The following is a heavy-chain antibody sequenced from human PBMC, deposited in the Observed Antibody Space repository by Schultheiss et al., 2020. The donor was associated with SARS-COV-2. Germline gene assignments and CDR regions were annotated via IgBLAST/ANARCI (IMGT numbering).Heavy chain of an antibody. CDR3: ARTTLYYDILTGYYYYYGMDV. CDR1: GYTFTSYD. D-gene: IGHD3-9*01. V-gene: IGHV1-8*01. J-gene: IGHJ6*02. Sequence: ASVKVSCKASGYTFTSYDINWVRQATGQGLEWMGWMNPNSGNTGYAQKFQGRVTMTRNTSISTAYMELSSLRSEDTAVYYCARTTLYYDILTGYYYYYGMDVWGQGTTVTVSS. CDR2: MNPNSGNT.